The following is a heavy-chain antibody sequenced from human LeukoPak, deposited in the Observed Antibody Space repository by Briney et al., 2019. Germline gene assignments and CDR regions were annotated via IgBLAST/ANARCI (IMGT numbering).Heavy chain of an antibody. CDR1: GGSISSYY. CDR3: ARAVADDSSGLHDAFDI. CDR2: IYYSGST. J-gene: IGHJ3*02. Sequence: KTSETLSLTCTVSGGSISSYYWSWIRQPPGKGLEWIGYIYYSGSTNYNPSLKSRVTISVDTSKNQFSLKLSSVTAADTAVYYCARAVADDSSGLHDAFDIWGQGTMVTVSS. D-gene: IGHD3-22*01. V-gene: IGHV4-59*01.